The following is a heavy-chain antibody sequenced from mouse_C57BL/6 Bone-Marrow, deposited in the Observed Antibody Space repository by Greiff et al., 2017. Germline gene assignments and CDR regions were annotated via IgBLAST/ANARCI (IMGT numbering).Heavy chain of an antibody. CDR3: ATDVPFAF. CDR2: IDPENGDT. Sequence: VQLQQSGAELVRPGASVKLSCTASGFTFTGYYMPWVEQRPEQGLEWIGRIDPENGDTDYAPKFQGKATMTADTSSNTAYLQLSSLTSEDTAVYYWATDVPFAFWGQGTLVTVSA. CDR1: GFTFTGYY. V-gene: IGHV14-1*01. J-gene: IGHJ3*01.